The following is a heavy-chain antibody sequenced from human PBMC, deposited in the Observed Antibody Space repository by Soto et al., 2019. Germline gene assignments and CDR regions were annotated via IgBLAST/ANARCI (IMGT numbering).Heavy chain of an antibody. CDR3: ARGERITMVRGVINYGMDV. CDR2: ISYDGSNK. D-gene: IGHD3-10*01. V-gene: IGHV3-30-3*01. CDR1: GFTFSSYA. J-gene: IGHJ6*02. Sequence: GGFLRLSCAASGFTFSSYAMHWVRQAPGKGLEWVAVISYDGSNKYYADSVKGRFTISRDNSKNTLYLQMNSLRAEDTAVYYCARGERITMVRGVINYGMDVWGQGTTVTVSS.